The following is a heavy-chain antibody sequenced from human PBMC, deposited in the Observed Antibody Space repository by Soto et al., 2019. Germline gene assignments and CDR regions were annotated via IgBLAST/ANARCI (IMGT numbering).Heavy chain of an antibody. Sequence: GGSLRLSCAASGFTFSSYGISWIRLSPGKWLEWVSVICGGGYTTYYTPSVKCRFTISRDDFSNTLYLQMNSLRTEDTAIYYCAKLRDFVVLPAGILDYWGPGTLVTVSS. CDR1: GFTFSSYG. CDR3: AKLRDFVVLPAGILDY. D-gene: IGHD2-8*01. CDR2: ICGGGYTT. V-gene: IGHV3-23*01. J-gene: IGHJ4*02.